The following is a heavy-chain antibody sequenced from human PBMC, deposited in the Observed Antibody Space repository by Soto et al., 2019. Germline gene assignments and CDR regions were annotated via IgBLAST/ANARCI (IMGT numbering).Heavy chain of an antibody. CDR1: GGSISSSSYY. Sequence: SETLSLTCTVSGGSISSSSYYWGWIRQPPGKGLEWIGSIYYSGSTYYNPSLKSRVTISVDTSKNQFSLKLSSVTAADTAVYYCARHTLELRYYYGMDVWGQGTTVTVSS. V-gene: IGHV4-39*01. J-gene: IGHJ6*02. CDR2: IYYSGST. CDR3: ARHTLELRYYYGMDV. D-gene: IGHD1-7*01.